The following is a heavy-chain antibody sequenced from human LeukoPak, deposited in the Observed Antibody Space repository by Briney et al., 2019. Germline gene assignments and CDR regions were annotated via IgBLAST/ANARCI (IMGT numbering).Heavy chain of an antibody. CDR2: IWYDGSQE. CDR1: GFSFSNYG. D-gene: IGHD1-7*01. V-gene: IGHV3-33*01. J-gene: IGHJ3*02. CDR3: ARDSGELRNSFDM. Sequence: PGGSLRLPCVASGFSFSNYGMHRVRQAPGRGLEWVAVIWYDGSQEYYADSVKGRFTISRDNSKNTLDLQMNSLRVEDTAVYYCARDSGELRNSFDMWGHGTMVTVSS.